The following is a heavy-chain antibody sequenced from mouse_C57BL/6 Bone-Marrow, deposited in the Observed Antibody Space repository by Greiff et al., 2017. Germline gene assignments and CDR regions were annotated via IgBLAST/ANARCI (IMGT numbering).Heavy chain of an antibody. CDR3: SRQVTTVLATKYFDV. CDR1: GFTFSSYT. D-gene: IGHD1-1*01. V-gene: IGHV5-9*01. J-gene: IGHJ1*03. Sequence: EVKLVESGGGLVKPGGSLKLSCAASGFTFSSYTMSWVRQTPEKRLQWVAAISGGGGNTYYPDSVKGRFTISRDNDKNILYLQMSTLRSEDTVLYYCSRQVTTVLATKYFDVWGTGTTVTVSS. CDR2: ISGGGGNT.